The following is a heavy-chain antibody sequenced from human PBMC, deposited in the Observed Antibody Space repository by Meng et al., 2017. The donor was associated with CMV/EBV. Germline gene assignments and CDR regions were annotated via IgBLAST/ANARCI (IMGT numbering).Heavy chain of an antibody. D-gene: IGHD2-2*01. Sequence: GESLKISCAASGFTFSSYEMNWVRQAPGKGLEWVSYISNSGSTIYYADSVKGRFTISRDNSKNTLYLQMNSLRAEDTAVYYCAREGCSSTSCYVGGAPYYYYGMDVWGQGTTVTVSS. J-gene: IGHJ6*02. CDR3: AREGCSSTSCYVGGAPYYYYGMDV. CDR2: ISNSGSTI. CDR1: GFTFSSYE. V-gene: IGHV3-48*03.